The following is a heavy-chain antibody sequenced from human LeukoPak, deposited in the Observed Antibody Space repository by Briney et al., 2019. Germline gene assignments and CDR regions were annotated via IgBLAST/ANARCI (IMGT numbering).Heavy chain of an antibody. CDR2: MNPNSGNT. CDR3: XXXXXXXXXCYSLSDYYFDY. CDR1: GYTFTSYD. V-gene: IGHV1-8*03. D-gene: IGHD2-21*01. J-gene: IGHJ4*02. Sequence: CXASGYTFTSYDINWVRQAPGQGLEWMGWMNPNSGNTDYAQKFQGRVTITRNTSIRTAYMEVNRLRAEDRGVYYLXXXXXXXXXCYSLSDYYFDYWGQGTLVTVSS.